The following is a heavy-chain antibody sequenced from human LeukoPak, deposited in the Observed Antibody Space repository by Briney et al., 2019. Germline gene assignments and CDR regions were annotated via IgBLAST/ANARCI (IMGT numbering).Heavy chain of an antibody. D-gene: IGHD2-8*01. CDR1: GGSISSYY. Sequence: PSETLSLTCTVSGGSISSYYWSWIRQPPGKGLEWIGYIYYSGSTNYNPSLKSRVTISVDTSRNQFSLNLSSVTAADTAVYYCARAAGVAFDYWGQGTLVTVSS. J-gene: IGHJ4*02. CDR3: ARAAGVAFDY. CDR2: IYYSGST. V-gene: IGHV4-59*08.